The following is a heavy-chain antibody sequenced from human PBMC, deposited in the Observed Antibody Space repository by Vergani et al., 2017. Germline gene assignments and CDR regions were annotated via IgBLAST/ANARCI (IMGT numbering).Heavy chain of an antibody. Sequence: QVQLVQSGAEVKKPGSSVKVSCKASGGTFSSYTISWVRQAPGQGLEWMGRIIPILGIANYAQKFQGRVTITADKSTSTAYMELSSLRSEDTAVYYCARGAEYYYDSSPFDYWGQEALVTVSS. D-gene: IGHD3-22*01. CDR2: IIPILGIA. J-gene: IGHJ4*02. CDR1: GGTFSSYT. CDR3: ARGAEYYYDSSPFDY. V-gene: IGHV1-69*02.